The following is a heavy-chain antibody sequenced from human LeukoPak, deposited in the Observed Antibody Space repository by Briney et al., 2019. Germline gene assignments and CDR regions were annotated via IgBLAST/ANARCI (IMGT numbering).Heavy chain of an antibody. D-gene: IGHD3-10*01. CDR1: GFTFSNAW. Sequence: KPGGSLRLSCAASGFTFSNAWVSWVRQAPGKGLEWVGRIKSKTDGGTTDYAAPVKGRFTISRDDSKNTLYLQMNSLKTEDTAVYYCTTGSPLLWFGEFYLFDYWGQGTLVTVSS. CDR2: IKSKTDGGTT. J-gene: IGHJ4*02. CDR3: TTGSPLLWFGEFYLFDY. V-gene: IGHV3-15*01.